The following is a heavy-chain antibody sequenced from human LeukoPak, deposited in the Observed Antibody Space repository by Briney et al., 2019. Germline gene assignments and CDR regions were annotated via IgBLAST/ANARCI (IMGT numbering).Heavy chain of an antibody. CDR3: ARDLITMVRGALNWFDP. D-gene: IGHD3-10*01. CDR1: GYTFTGYY. Sequence: ASVKVSCKASGYTFTGYYMHWVRQAPGQGLEWMGWISAYNGNTNYAQKLQGRVTMTTDTSTSTAYMELRSLRSDDTAVYYCARDLITMVRGALNWFDPWGQGTLVTVSS. V-gene: IGHV1-18*04. CDR2: ISAYNGNT. J-gene: IGHJ5*02.